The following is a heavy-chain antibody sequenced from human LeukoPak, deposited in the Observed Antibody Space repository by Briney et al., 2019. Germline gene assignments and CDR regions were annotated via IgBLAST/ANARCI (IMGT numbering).Heavy chain of an antibody. CDR1: GDSINSGNYY. CDR3: ATPGIVVDRDY. Sequence: SQTLSLXCTVSGDSINSGNYYWSWIRQPPGQGLEWIGYIYYNGNTYYNPSLKSRVTISVDTSKNQFSLKLSSVTAADTAVYYCATPGIVVDRDYWGQGTLVTVSS. D-gene: IGHD2-2*01. CDR2: IYYNGNT. J-gene: IGHJ4*02. V-gene: IGHV4-30-4*08.